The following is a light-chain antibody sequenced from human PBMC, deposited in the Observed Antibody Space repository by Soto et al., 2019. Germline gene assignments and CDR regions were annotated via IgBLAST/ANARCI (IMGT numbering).Light chain of an antibody. J-gene: IGKJ1*01. CDR2: GAS. CDR3: QQYAAAPRT. Sequence: IVLTQSPGTLSFSPWETSTLSVSSSQSVRRYYLAWFQQKPGQAPRLLIYGASSRATGIPDRFSGSGSGTDFTLTISRLEAEDSAVYYCQQYAAAPRTFGQGTKVDIK. CDR1: QSVRRYY. V-gene: IGKV3-20*01.